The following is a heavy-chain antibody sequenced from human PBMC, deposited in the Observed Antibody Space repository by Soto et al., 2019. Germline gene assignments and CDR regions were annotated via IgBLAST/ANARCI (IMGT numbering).Heavy chain of an antibody. V-gene: IGHV1-69*12. CDR1: GGTFSSYS. CDR3: ARCLVTSYFYGSGMDV. D-gene: IGHD2-21*02. Sequence: QVQLVQSGAEVKKPGSSVKVSCKASGGTFSSYSISWVRQAPGQGLEWMGGTIPIFGTTNYAQKFQGRVTITADESTSTAYLELRSLGSEDTAGYYWARCLVTSYFYGSGMDVWGQGTTVTVSS. J-gene: IGHJ6*02. CDR2: TIPIFGTT.